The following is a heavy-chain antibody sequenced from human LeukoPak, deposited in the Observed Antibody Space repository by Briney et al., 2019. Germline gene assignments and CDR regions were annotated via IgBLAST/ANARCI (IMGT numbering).Heavy chain of an antibody. Sequence: GGSLRLXCAASGFTYSSYSMKWVRQAPGKGLEWVSSISSSSSYIYYADSVKGRFTISRDNAKNSLYLQMNSLRAEDTAVYYCARAPFEYCGGDCYSDMDVWGKGTTVTVSS. CDR1: GFTYSSYS. CDR3: ARAPFEYCGGDCYSDMDV. V-gene: IGHV3-21*01. CDR2: ISSSSSYI. J-gene: IGHJ6*03. D-gene: IGHD2-21*01.